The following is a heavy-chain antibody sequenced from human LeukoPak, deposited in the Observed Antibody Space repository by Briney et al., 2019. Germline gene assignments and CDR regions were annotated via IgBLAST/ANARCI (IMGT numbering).Heavy chain of an antibody. D-gene: IGHD3-3*01. J-gene: IGHJ6*02. Sequence: SGTLSLTCTVSGGSISSYYWSWIRQPPGKGLEWIGYIYYSGSTNYNPSLKSRVTISVDTSKNQFSLKLSSVTAADTAVYYCARANYDFWSGYGYYYYGMDVWGQGTTVTVSS. CDR2: IYYSGST. CDR1: GGSISSYY. CDR3: ARANYDFWSGYGYYYYGMDV. V-gene: IGHV4-59*08.